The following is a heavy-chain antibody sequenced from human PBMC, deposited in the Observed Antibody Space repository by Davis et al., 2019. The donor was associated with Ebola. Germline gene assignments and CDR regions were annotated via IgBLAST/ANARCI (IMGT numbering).Heavy chain of an antibody. V-gene: IGHV4-34*01. Sequence: SETLSLTCAVYGGSLSGSYWSWIRQSPGKGLEWIGEITHSGTTNYNPSLWGRVAISIDTSKNQFSLKLTSVTAADTAVYYCARGGDYGSGSSNWYFDIWGRGTLVSVSS. CDR2: ITHSGTT. D-gene: IGHD3-10*01. CDR3: ARGGDYGSGSSNWYFDI. J-gene: IGHJ2*01. CDR1: GGSLSGSY.